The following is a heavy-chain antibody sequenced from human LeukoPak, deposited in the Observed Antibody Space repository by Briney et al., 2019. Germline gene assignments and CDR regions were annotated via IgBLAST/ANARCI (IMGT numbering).Heavy chain of an antibody. J-gene: IGHJ6*03. CDR1: GFTFSSYS. V-gene: IGHV3-48*04. CDR2: ISSSSSTI. D-gene: IGHD3-10*01. Sequence: GGSLRLSCAASGFTFSSYSMNWVRQAPGKGLEWVSYISSSSSTIYYADSVKGRFTISRDNAKNSLYLQMNSLRAEDTAVYYCAREGSYYGSGSYSFYYNYYMDVWGKGTTVTISS. CDR3: AREGSYYGSGSYSFYYNYYMDV.